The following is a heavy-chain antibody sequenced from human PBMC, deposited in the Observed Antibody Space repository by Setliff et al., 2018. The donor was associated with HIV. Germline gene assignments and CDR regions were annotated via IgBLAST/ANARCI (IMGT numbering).Heavy chain of an antibody. CDR3: AGSRGYFVKAD. J-gene: IGHJ4*02. Sequence: PGGSLRLSCSASGFTFNTYGMSWVRQAPGKGLEWVSYISSSGTTIYYADSVKGRFTISRDNAKNSLYLQMNSLRGEDTAVYYCAGSRGYFVKADWGQGTLVTVSS. D-gene: IGHD3-22*01. CDR2: ISSSGTTI. CDR1: GFTFNTYG. V-gene: IGHV3-48*04.